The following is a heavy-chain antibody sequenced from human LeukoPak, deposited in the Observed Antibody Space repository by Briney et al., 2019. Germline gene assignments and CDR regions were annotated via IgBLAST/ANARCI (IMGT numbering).Heavy chain of an antibody. CDR2: VAYSGST. CDR3: ARTVSGYYFNA. J-gene: IGHJ5*02. CDR1: GGSTNSYY. V-gene: IGHV4-59*01. D-gene: IGHD5-12*01. Sequence: SETLSLTCTVAGGSTNSYYWSWIQQSPGKGLEWIGYVAYSGSTNYNPSHKSRVTISLDTSKNQFSLKLSSVTAADTAVYYCARTVSGYYFNAWGPGTLVTVSS.